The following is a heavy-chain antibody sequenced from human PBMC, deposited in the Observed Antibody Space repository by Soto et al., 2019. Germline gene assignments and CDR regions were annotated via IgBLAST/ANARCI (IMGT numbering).Heavy chain of an antibody. CDR2: INSDGSIA. Sequence: EVQVVESGGGLVQPGGSLRLSCAASGFIFNTYWMHWVRQAPGKGLVWISRINSDGSIADYADSVRGRITISRDNTKNTVYLQMNSLRVDDTAVYYCARAKASWTSALDPWGQGTLVTVSA. CDR1: GFIFNTYW. V-gene: IGHV3-74*01. CDR3: ARAKASWTSALDP. D-gene: IGHD5-12*01. J-gene: IGHJ5*02.